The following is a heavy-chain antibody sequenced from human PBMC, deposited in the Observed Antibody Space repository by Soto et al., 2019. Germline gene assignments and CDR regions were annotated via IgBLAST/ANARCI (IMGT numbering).Heavy chain of an antibody. Sequence: SETLSLTCTVSGGSISSGGYYWSWIRQHPGKGLEWIGYIYYSGSTYYNPSLKSRVTISVDTSKNQFSLKLSSVTAADTAVYYCARGEQQLVQFHYWGQGTLVTVSS. CDR1: GGSISSGGYY. CDR3: ARGEQQLVQFHY. CDR2: IYYSGST. J-gene: IGHJ4*02. V-gene: IGHV4-31*03. D-gene: IGHD6-13*01.